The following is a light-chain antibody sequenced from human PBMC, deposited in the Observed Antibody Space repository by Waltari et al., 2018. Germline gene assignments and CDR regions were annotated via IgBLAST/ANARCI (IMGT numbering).Light chain of an antibody. J-gene: IGKJ1*01. CDR3: QQYFNYPWT. CDR2: EAS. CDR1: QSITNW. V-gene: IGKV1-5*03. Sequence: DIQMTQSPSILSASIGDRVTITCRASQSITNWLAWYQQKPGKAPKLLIYEASDLEDGVPSRFSGSGSETEFTLTISSLQPDDFAAYYCQQYFNYPWTFGQGTTV.